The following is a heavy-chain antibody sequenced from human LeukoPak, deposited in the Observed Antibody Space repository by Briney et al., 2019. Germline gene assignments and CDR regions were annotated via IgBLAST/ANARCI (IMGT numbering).Heavy chain of an antibody. CDR2: IRYDGSNK. J-gene: IGHJ4*02. CDR1: GFTFSRYG. Sequence: GGSLRLSCAASGFTFSRYGMHWVRQAPGKGLEWVAFIRYDGSNKYYADSVKGRFTISRDNSKNTLYLQMNSLRAEDTAVYYCAKDGREYSGYDLYYFDFWGQGTLVTVSS. V-gene: IGHV3-30*02. D-gene: IGHD5-12*01. CDR3: AKDGREYSGYDLYYFDF.